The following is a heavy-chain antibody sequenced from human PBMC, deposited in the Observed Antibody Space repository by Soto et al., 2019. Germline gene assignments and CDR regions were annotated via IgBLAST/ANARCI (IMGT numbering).Heavy chain of an antibody. J-gene: IGHJ4*02. V-gene: IGHV1-18*04. CDR1: GYTFTNYG. D-gene: IGHD1-26*01. CDR3: ASATKWDLENRPFDY. CDR2: ISAYNANT. Sequence: QVQLVQSGAELKKPGAAVKVSCKAAGYTFTNYGISWVRQAPGQGLEWMGWISAYNANTNYAQRLQGRVTLTTDTTTTTAYKELRSLSYDDTAVYYCASATKWDLENRPFDYWGQGTLVTVSS.